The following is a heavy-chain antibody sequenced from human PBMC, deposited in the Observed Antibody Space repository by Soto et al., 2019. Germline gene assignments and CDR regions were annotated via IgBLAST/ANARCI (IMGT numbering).Heavy chain of an antibody. V-gene: IGHV3-74*01. D-gene: IGHD2-8*01. CDR3: ALSFAPYCTSGVCPATPFDY. CDR1: GFTFSSYW. Sequence: GGSLRLSCAASGFTFSSYWMHWVRQAPGKGLVWVSRINSDGSSTSYADSVKGRFTISRDNAKNTLYLQMNSLRAEDTAVYYCALSFAPYCTSGVCPATPFDYWGQGTLVTVAS. CDR2: INSDGSST. J-gene: IGHJ4*02.